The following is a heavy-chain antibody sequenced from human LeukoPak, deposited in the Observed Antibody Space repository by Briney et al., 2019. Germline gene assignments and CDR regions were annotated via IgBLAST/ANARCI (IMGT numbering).Heavy chain of an antibody. CDR3: ARDGYGSGSYGWFDP. V-gene: IGHV4-59*01. CDR1: GASITSSY. D-gene: IGHD3-10*01. J-gene: IGHJ5*02. CDR2: IYSGST. Sequence: SETLSLTCSVSGASITSSYWSWIRRTPGKGLEWIGNIYSGSTNYNPSFESRVTVSLDTSKNQFSLRLTSVTAADTALYYCARDGYGSGSYGWFDPWGQGTLVTVSS.